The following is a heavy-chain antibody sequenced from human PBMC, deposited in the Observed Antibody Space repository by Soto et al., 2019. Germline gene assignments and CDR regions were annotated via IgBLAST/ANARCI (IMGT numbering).Heavy chain of an antibody. CDR3: ARAQGGPQGDY. Sequence: QVQLVQSGAEVKKPGASVKVSCKASGYTFTSYGISWVRQAPGQGLEWMGWFSAYNGNTNYGQKLQGRVTMTTDTPTSKAYMELGSLRSDATAVYYCARAQGGPQGDYWGQGTLVTVSS. CDR1: GYTFTSYG. J-gene: IGHJ4*02. V-gene: IGHV1-18*01. CDR2: FSAYNGNT. D-gene: IGHD2-15*01.